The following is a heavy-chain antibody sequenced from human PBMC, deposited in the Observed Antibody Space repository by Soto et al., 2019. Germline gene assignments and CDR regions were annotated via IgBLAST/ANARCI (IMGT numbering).Heavy chain of an antibody. CDR3: ARHDYSNSYYYYYYMDV. CDR1: GGSISSYY. CDR2: IYYSGST. J-gene: IGHJ6*03. D-gene: IGHD4-4*01. Sequence: SETLSLTCTVSGGSISSYYWSWIRQPPGKGLEWIGYIYYSGSTNYNPSLKSRVTISVDTSRNQFSLKLSSVTAADTAVYYCARHDYSNSYYYYYYMDVWGKGTTVTVSS. V-gene: IGHV4-59*08.